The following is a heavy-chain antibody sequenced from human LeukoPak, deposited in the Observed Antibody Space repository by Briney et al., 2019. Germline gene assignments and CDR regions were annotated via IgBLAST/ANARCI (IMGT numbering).Heavy chain of an antibody. CDR1: GYTFTGYY. V-gene: IGHV1-2*02. Sequence: ASVKVSCKASGYTFTGYYMHWVRQAPGQGLEWMGWINPNSGGTNYAQKFQGRVTMTRDTSISTAYMELSRLRSDDTAVYYCARGDPTSYCGGDCSGYWGQGTLVTVSS. D-gene: IGHD2-21*02. CDR2: INPNSGGT. CDR3: ARGDPTSYCGGDCSGY. J-gene: IGHJ4*02.